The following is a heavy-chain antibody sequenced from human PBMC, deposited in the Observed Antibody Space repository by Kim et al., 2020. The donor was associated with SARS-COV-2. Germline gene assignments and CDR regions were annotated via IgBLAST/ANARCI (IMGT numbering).Heavy chain of an antibody. CDR3: ARELEPGNGMDV. CDR1: GGSVSSGSYY. Sequence: SETLSLTCTVSGGSVSSGSYYWSWIRQPPGKGLEWIGYIYYSGSTNYNPSLKSRVTISVDTSKNQFSLKLSSVTAADTAVYYCARELEPGNGMDVWGQGTTVTVSS. D-gene: IGHD1-1*01. CDR2: IYYSGST. J-gene: IGHJ6*02. V-gene: IGHV4-61*01.